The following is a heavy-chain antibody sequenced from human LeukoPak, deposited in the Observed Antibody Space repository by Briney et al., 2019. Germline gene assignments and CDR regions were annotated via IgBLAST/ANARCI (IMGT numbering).Heavy chain of an antibody. CDR3: ARPRVRAVAGAFDY. J-gene: IGHJ4*02. CDR2: INHSGST. Sequence: PSDTLSLTCAVYGGSFSGYYWSWIRQPPGKGLEWIGDINHSGSTNYNPSLKSRVTISVDTSKNQFSLKLSSVTAADTAVYYCARPRVRAVAGAFDYWGQGTLVTVSS. CDR1: GGSFSGYY. D-gene: IGHD6-19*01. V-gene: IGHV4-34*01.